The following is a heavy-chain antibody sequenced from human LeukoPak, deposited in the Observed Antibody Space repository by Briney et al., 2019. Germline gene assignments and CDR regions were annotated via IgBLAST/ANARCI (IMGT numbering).Heavy chain of an antibody. J-gene: IGHJ4*02. CDR1: GFTFSSYA. Sequence: GGSLRLSCAASGFTFSSYAMSWVRQAPGKGLEWVGRIKSKTDGGTTDYAAPVKGRFTISRDDSKNTLYLQMNSLKTEDTAVYYCTTVRGGWDLIDYWGQGTLVTVSS. CDR2: IKSKTDGGTT. CDR3: TTVRGGWDLIDY. D-gene: IGHD1-26*01. V-gene: IGHV3-15*01.